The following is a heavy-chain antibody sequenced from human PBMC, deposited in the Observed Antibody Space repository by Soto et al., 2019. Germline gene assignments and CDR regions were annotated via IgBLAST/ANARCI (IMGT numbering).Heavy chain of an antibody. V-gene: IGHV1-24*01. CDR1: GYTLTELS. Sequence: GASVKVSCKVSGYTLTELSMHWVRQAPGKGLEWMGGFDPEDGETIYAQRFQGRVTMTEDTSTDTAYMELSSLRSEDTAMYYCATDPIISWVPAAPTYYGMDVWGQGTTVTVSS. D-gene: IGHD2-2*01. CDR3: ATDPIISWVPAAPTYYGMDV. J-gene: IGHJ6*02. CDR2: FDPEDGET.